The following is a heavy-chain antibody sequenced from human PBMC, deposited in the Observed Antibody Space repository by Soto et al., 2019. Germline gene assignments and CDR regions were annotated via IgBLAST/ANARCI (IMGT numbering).Heavy chain of an antibody. Sequence: QMQLVESGGGVVQPGRSLRLSCVASGFPFREFGMHWVRQAPGKGLEWVALISYDGSDYADSVKGRFTISRDDSRDTLFLRMDNLRPDDTGVYYCARRWNYYLDFWGQGTVVAVSS. CDR1: GFPFREFG. D-gene: IGHD1-1*01. V-gene: IGHV3-33*05. CDR2: ISYDGSD. J-gene: IGHJ4*02. CDR3: ARRWNYYLDF.